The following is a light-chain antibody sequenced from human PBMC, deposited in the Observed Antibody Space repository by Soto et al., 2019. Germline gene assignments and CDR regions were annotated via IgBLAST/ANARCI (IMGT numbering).Light chain of an antibody. J-gene: IGLJ1*01. V-gene: IGLV2-14*01. CDR3: SSYTSSTFYV. CDR2: EVS. CDR1: SSDIGGYNS. Sequence: QSALTQPPSASGSPGQSVTISCTGTSSDIGGYNSVSWYQQHPGKAPRLMIYEVSNRPSGVSNRSSGSKSGNTASLTISGLQAEDEADYYCSSYTSSTFYVFGTGTKLTVL.